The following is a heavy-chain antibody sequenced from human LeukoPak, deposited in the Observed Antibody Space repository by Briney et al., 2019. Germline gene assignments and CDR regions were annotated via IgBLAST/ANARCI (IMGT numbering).Heavy chain of an antibody. D-gene: IGHD6-13*01. CDR1: GFTFSSYG. CDR3: AKVSVREQQLVGAFDI. J-gene: IGHJ3*02. Sequence: GGTLRLSCAASGFTFSSYGMRWVRQDPGKGLEWASAIRGSGGSTYYADSGKGRFTISRDNSKNTLYLQMSSLRAEETAGYYCAKVSVREQQLVGAFDIWGQGTMVTVSS. CDR2: IRGSGGST. V-gene: IGHV3-23*01.